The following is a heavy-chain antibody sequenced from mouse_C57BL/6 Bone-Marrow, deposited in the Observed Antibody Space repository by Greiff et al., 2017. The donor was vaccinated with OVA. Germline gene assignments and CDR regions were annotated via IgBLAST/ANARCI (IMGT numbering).Heavy chain of an antibody. CDR1: GFSLTSYG. D-gene: IGHD1-1*01. Sequence: QVQLKESGPGLVQPSQSLSITCTVSGFSLTSYGVHWVRQSPGKGLEWLGVIWSGGSTAYNAAFISRLSISKDNSKSQVFFKMNSLQADDAAIYYCARNEGVYYGSSYWYFDVWGTGTTVTVSS. CDR2: IWSGGST. V-gene: IGHV2-2*01. J-gene: IGHJ1*03. CDR3: ARNEGVYYGSSYWYFDV.